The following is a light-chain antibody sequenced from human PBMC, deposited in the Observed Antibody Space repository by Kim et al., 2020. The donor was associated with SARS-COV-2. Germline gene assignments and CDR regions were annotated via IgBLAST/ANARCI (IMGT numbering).Light chain of an antibody. J-gene: IGKJ2*03. CDR3: HQYNKWPLYS. CDR1: QNVGSK. V-gene: IGKV3-15*01. CDR2: DAS. Sequence: VFPGESATLSCRASQNVGSKLAWYQQKPGQVPRLLIYDASTRATVIPARFSGSGSGTEFTLNISSLQSEDFAVYYCHQYNKWPLYSFGQGTKLEI.